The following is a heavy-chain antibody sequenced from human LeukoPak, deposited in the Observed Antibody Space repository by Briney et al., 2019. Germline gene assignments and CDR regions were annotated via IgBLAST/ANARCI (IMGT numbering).Heavy chain of an antibody. D-gene: IGHD5-24*01. CDR3: ARPSRDGYRYTFDY. J-gene: IGHJ4*02. Sequence: PSETLSLTCTVSGGSISSYYWSWIRQPPGKGLEWIGYIYNSGNTNYSPSLKSRVTTSVDTPKNQFSLKLSSVTAADTAVYYCARPSRDGYRYTFDYWGQGALVTVSS. V-gene: IGHV4-59*01. CDR2: IYNSGNT. CDR1: GGSISSYY.